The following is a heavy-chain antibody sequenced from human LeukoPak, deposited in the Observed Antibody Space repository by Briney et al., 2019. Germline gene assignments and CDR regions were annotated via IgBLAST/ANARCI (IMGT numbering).Heavy chain of an antibody. CDR1: GFTFSSYS. V-gene: IGHV3-23*01. D-gene: IGHD5-12*01. J-gene: IGHJ4*02. CDR3: AKDTGWSGYDYGDY. CDR2: INCSGGST. Sequence: GGSLRLSCAASGFTFSSYSMSWVRQAPGKGLEWVSGINCSGGSTYYADSVKGRFTISRDNSTNTLSLQMNSLRAEDTRVYYCAKDTGWSGYDYGDYWGQGTLVTVFS.